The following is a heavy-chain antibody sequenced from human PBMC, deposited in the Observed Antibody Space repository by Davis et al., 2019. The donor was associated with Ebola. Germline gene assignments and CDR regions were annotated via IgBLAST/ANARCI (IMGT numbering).Heavy chain of an antibody. CDR1: GGSFSGYY. V-gene: IGHV4-34*01. J-gene: IGHJ4*02. Sequence: SLTCAVYGGSFSGYYWTWIRQPPGKGLEWIGKINHSGGTEYNPSLKSRAFLSMDTSKKQFSLKLTSVTAADTAVYFCASPHQIRGTDFFDSWGPGTLVTVSS. CDR2: INHSGGT. CDR3: ASPHQIRGTDFFDS. D-gene: IGHD2-2*01.